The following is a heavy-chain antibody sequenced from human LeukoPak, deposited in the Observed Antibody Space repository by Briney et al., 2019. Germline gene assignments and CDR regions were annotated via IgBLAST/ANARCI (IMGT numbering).Heavy chain of an antibody. Sequence: GGSLRLSCAASGFTFSSYGMHWVRQAPGKGLEWVAVIWYDGSNKYYADSVKGRFTISRDNSKNTLYLQMNSLRAEDTAVYYCAKSHGQLAPEPLDYWGQGTLVTVSS. J-gene: IGHJ4*02. CDR2: IWYDGSNK. CDR3: AKSHGQLAPEPLDY. D-gene: IGHD6-6*01. CDR1: GFTFSSYG. V-gene: IGHV3-33*06.